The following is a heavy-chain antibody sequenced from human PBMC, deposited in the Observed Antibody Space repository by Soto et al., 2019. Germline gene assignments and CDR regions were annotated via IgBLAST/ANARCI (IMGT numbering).Heavy chain of an antibody. V-gene: IGHV3-7*04. CDR1: GFPFSSSW. CDR3: SRSLNY. J-gene: IGHJ4*02. CDR2: INQEGSQT. Sequence: GGSLRLSCSASGFPFSSSWMDWVRQAPEKGLEWVANINQEGSQTYYMDSVKGRFTVSRDNAENSLYLQMNSVRVEDTAVYYCSRSLNYWGQGALVTVSS.